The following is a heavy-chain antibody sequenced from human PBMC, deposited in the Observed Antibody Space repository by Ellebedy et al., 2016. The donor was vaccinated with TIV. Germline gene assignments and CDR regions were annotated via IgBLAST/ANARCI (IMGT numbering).Heavy chain of an antibody. V-gene: IGHV3-30-3*01. Sequence: GESLKISCAASGFTFSSYAMHWVRQAPGKGLEWVAVISYDGSNKYYADSVKGRFTISRDNSKNTLYLQMNSLRAEDTAVYYCARGDYGEFNWFDPWGQGTLVTVSS. CDR2: ISYDGSNK. J-gene: IGHJ5*02. CDR1: GFTFSSYA. D-gene: IGHD4-17*01. CDR3: ARGDYGEFNWFDP.